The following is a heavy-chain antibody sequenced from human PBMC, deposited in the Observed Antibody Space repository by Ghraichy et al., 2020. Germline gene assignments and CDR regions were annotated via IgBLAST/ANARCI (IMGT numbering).Heavy chain of an antibody. D-gene: IGHD6-19*01. CDR1: GFTFSSYW. V-gene: IGHV3-74*01. Sequence: GESLNISCAASGFTFSSYWMHWVHQAPGKGLVWVSRINSDGSSTSYADSVKGRFTISRDNAKNTLYLQMNSLRAEDTAVYYCASSISVAASFDYWGQGTLVTVSS. CDR3: ASSISVAASFDY. CDR2: INSDGSST. J-gene: IGHJ4*02.